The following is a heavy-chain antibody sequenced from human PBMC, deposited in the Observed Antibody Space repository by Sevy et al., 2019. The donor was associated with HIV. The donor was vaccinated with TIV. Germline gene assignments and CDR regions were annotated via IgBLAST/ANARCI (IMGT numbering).Heavy chain of an antibody. J-gene: IGHJ4*02. CDR3: ASKVAAVGTYYFDS. D-gene: IGHD6-13*01. CDR2: ITSSSSYT. V-gene: IGHV3-11*06. Sequence: GGSLRLSCAASGFTFSDYYMTWIRQAPGKGLEWVSYITSSSSYTNYADSVKGRFTISRDNAKNSLYLQMNSLRAEDTAVYYCASKVAAVGTYYFDSWGQGTLITVSS. CDR1: GFTFSDYY.